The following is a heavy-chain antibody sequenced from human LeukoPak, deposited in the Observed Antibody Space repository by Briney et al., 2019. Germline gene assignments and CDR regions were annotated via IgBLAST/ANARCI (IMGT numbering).Heavy chain of an antibody. J-gene: IGHJ3*02. CDR2: IKQDGSEK. Sequence: SGGSRRLSCAASGFTFSNYWMIWVRQAPGKGLEWVANIKQDGSEKRYADSVKGRFTISRDNSKNTLYLQVNSLRAEDTAVYYCARDVPAYYYDSSGYTDAFDICGHGTMVPASS. D-gene: IGHD3-22*01. V-gene: IGHV3-7*01. CDR3: ARDVPAYYYDSSGYTDAFDI. CDR1: GFTFSNYW.